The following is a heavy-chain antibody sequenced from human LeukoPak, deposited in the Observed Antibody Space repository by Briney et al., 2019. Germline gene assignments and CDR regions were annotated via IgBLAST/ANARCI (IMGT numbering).Heavy chain of an antibody. J-gene: IGHJ4*02. CDR3: AGDGRTGNDY. V-gene: IGHV1-69*04. CDR2: NIPILGIA. CDR1: GGTFSSYT. Sequence: ASVKVSCQASGGTFSSYTISWVRQAPGQGLEWMGRNIPILGIANYAQKFQGRVTITADKSTSTAYMELSSLSSEDTAVYYCAGDGRTGNDYWGQGTLVTVSS. D-gene: IGHD7-27*01.